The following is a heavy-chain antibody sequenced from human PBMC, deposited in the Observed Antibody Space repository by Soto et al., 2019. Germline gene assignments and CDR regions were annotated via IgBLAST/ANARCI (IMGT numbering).Heavy chain of an antibody. D-gene: IGHD3-22*01. CDR1: GGTFNNNA. Sequence: QVQLVQSGAEVKKPGSSVKVSCKASGGTFNNNAISWVRQAPGQGLEWMGGIIPILGTANYAQRFRGRVTITADESTSTGYMDLSSLRSEDTAVYYCARPYDSSDYYGVGMDVWGQGTTVTVSS. J-gene: IGHJ6*02. CDR3: ARPYDSSDYYGVGMDV. CDR2: IIPILGTA. V-gene: IGHV1-69*01.